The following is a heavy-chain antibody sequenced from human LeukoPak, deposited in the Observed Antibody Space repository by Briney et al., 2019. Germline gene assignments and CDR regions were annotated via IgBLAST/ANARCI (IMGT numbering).Heavy chain of an antibody. CDR1: GYTFTGYY. Sequence: ASVKVSCKASGYTFTGYYMHWVRQAPGQGLEWMGWISAYNGNTNYAQKLQGRVTMTTDTSTSTAYMELRSLRSDDTAVYYCARGEINYYKCYSDYWGQGTLVTVSS. V-gene: IGHV1-18*04. CDR2: ISAYNGNT. J-gene: IGHJ4*02. D-gene: IGHD3-22*01. CDR3: ARGEINYYKCYSDY.